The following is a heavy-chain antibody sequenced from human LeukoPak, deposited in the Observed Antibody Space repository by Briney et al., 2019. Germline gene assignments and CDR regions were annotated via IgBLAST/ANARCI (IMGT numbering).Heavy chain of an antibody. CDR2: IRSKAYGGTT. CDR3: TREIDGSGTPPPGDY. D-gene: IGHD3-10*01. CDR1: GFTFGDYA. V-gene: IGHV3-49*04. Sequence: GGSLRLSCTASGFTFGDYATSWVRQAPGKGLEWVGFIRSKAYGGTTEYAASVKGRFTISRDDSKSIAYLQMNSLKTEDTAVYYCTREIDGSGTPPPGDYWGQGTLVTVSS. J-gene: IGHJ4*02.